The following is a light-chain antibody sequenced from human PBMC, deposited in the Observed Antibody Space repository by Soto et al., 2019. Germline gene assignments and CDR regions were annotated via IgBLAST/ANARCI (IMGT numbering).Light chain of an antibody. Sequence: QSVLTQPPSVSAAPGQRVTISCSGSSSNLGTTYVSWYQQLPGTVPKLLMYENNKRPSGIPDRFSGSKSATSATLDITGLQTGDEADYYCGAWDDSVGTYVFGTGTKLTVL. CDR2: ENN. CDR3: GAWDDSVGTYV. V-gene: IGLV1-51*02. J-gene: IGLJ1*01. CDR1: SSNLGTTY.